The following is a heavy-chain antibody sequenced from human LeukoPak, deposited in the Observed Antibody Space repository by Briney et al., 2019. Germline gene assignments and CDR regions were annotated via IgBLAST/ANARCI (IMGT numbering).Heavy chain of an antibody. J-gene: IGHJ3*02. Sequence: SETLSLTCAVYGGSFSGYYWSWIRQPPGKGLEWIGEINHSGSTYYNPSLKSRVTISVDTSKNQFSLKLSSVTAADTAVYYCARIGGVRELLPSVGDAFDIWGQGTMVTVSS. D-gene: IGHD1-26*01. CDR2: INHSGST. CDR3: ARIGGVRELLPSVGDAFDI. CDR1: GGSFSGYY. V-gene: IGHV4-34*01.